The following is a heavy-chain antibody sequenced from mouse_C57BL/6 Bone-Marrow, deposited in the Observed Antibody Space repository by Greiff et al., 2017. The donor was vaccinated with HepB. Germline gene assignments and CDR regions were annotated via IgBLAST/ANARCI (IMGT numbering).Heavy chain of an antibody. J-gene: IGHJ2*01. CDR2: IYPGSGST. CDR1: GYTFTSYW. D-gene: IGHD2-5*01. Sequence: QVQLQQPGAELVKPGASVKMSCKASGYTFTSYWITWVKQRPGQGLEWIGDIYPGSGSTNYNEKFKSKATLTGDTSASTAYMQLSSLTSEDSAVYYCARKGSNYDYWGQGTTLTVSS. V-gene: IGHV1-55*01. CDR3: ARKGSNYDY.